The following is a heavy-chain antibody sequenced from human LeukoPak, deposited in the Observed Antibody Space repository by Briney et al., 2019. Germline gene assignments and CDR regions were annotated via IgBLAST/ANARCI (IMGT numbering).Heavy chain of an antibody. V-gene: IGHV3-30-3*01. CDR1: GFTFSSYA. Sequence: GGSLRLSCAASGFTFSSYAMHWVRQAPGKGLEWVAVISYDGSNKYYADSVKGRFTISRDNSKNTLYLQMNSLRAEDTAVYYCARVGWESRAHHGDIWGQGTMVTVSS. CDR2: ISYDGSNK. J-gene: IGHJ3*02. CDR3: ARVGWESRAHHGDI. D-gene: IGHD1-26*01.